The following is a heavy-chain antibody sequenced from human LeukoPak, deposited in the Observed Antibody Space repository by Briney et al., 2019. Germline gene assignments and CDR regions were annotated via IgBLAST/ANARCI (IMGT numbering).Heavy chain of an antibody. V-gene: IGHV1-58*01. CDR1: GFPFSSSA. CDR3: AAGLLSDY. Sequence: GTSVKVSCKASGFPFSSSAVQWVRQARGQRLEWVGWIVVGTGRTIYAQKFQERVTITRDMSTSTAYMELSSLRSEDMAVYYCAAGLLSDYWGQGTLVTVSS. D-gene: IGHD2-21*01. J-gene: IGHJ4*02. CDR2: IVVGTGRT.